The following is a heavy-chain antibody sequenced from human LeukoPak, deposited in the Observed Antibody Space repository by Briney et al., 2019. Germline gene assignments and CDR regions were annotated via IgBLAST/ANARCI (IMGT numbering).Heavy chain of an antibody. V-gene: IGHV3-48*03. CDR3: AREPYYFGMDV. CDR1: GFTFSSYE. Sequence: GGSLRLSCAASGFTFSSYEMNWVRQAPGKGLEWVSYISSSGSTIYYADSVKGRFTISRDNAKNSLYLQMNSLRAEDTAVYYCAREPYYFGMDVWGQGTTVTVSS. CDR2: ISSSGSTI. J-gene: IGHJ6*02.